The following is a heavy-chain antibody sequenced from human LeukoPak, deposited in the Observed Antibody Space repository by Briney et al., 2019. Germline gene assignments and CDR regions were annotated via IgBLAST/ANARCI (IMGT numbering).Heavy chain of an antibody. V-gene: IGHV3-23*01. Sequence: GGSLRLSCAASGFTFSSYAMSWVRQAPGKGLEWVSAISGSGGSTYYADSVKGRFTISRDNSRNTLYLQMNSLRAEDTAVYYCAKLLYGDYADGMDVWGKGTTVTVSS. CDR3: AKLLYGDYADGMDV. CDR1: GFTFSSYA. J-gene: IGHJ6*04. CDR2: ISGSGGST. D-gene: IGHD4-17*01.